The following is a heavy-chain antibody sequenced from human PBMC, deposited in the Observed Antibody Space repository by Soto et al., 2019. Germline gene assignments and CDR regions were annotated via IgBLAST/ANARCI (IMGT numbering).Heavy chain of an antibody. CDR3: ARVSNHDYADLNDAFDI. CDR2: MNPNSGNT. D-gene: IGHD4-17*01. J-gene: IGHJ3*02. Sequence: QVQLVQSGAEVKKPGASVKVSCKASGYTFTSYDINWVRQATGQGLEWMGWMNPNSGNTGYAQKFQGRVTMTRNTSISTAYMELSSLRSEDTAVYYCARVSNHDYADLNDAFDIWGQGTMVTVSS. CDR1: GYTFTSYD. V-gene: IGHV1-8*01.